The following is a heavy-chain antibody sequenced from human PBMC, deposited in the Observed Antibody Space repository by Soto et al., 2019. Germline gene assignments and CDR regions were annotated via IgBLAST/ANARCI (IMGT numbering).Heavy chain of an antibody. CDR1: GFTFSSYS. CDR3: ASLGYDSSGYYHDY. Sequence: PGGSLRLSCAASGFTFSSYSMNWVRQAPGKGLEWVSYISSSSSTIYYADSVKGRFTISRDNAKNSLYLQMNSLRAEDTAVYYCASLGYDSSGYYHDYWGQGTLVTVSS. D-gene: IGHD3-22*01. V-gene: IGHV3-48*01. CDR2: ISSSSSTI. J-gene: IGHJ4*02.